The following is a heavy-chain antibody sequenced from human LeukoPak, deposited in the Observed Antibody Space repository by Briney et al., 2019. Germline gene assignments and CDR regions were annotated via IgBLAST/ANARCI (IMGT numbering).Heavy chain of an antibody. CDR1: GHSFTSYW. D-gene: IGHD3-10*01. V-gene: IGHV5-10-1*01. Sequence: HGESLKISCKGSGHSFTSYWISWVRQMPGKGLEWMGRIDPSDSYTNYSPSFQGHVTISADKSISTAYLQWSSLTASDTAMYYCARTSWFGVDDWGQGTLVTVSS. J-gene: IGHJ4*02. CDR2: IDPSDSYT. CDR3: ARTSWFGVDD.